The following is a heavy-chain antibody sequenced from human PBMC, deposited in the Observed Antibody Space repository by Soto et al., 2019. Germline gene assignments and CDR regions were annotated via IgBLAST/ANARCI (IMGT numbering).Heavy chain of an antibody. J-gene: IGHJ6*02. V-gene: IGHV3-49*03. Sequence: GGSLRLSCTASGFTFGDYAMSWFRQAPGKGLEWVGFIRSKAYGGTTEYAASVKGRFTISRDDSKSIAYLQMNSLKTEDTAVYYCTRDKTIFAPYYYYYYGMDVWGQGTTVTVSS. CDR3: TRDKTIFAPYYYYYYGMDV. D-gene: IGHD3-3*01. CDR1: GFTFGDYA. CDR2: IRSKAYGGTT.